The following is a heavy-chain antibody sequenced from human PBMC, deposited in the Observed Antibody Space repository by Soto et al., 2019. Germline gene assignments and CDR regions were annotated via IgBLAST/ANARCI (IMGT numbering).Heavy chain of an antibody. V-gene: IGHV4-34*01. Sequence: SETLSLTCAFYGGSFSGYYWSWIRQPPGKGLEWIGEINHSGSTNYNPSLKSRVTISVDTSKNHFSLKPSSVTAPATAVSYCAMGGRIFGVFIELCNWLDPWGQGTLVPVSS. CDR3: AMGGRIFGVFIELCNWLDP. D-gene: IGHD3-3*01. CDR2: INHSGST. J-gene: IGHJ5*02. CDR1: GGSFSGYY.